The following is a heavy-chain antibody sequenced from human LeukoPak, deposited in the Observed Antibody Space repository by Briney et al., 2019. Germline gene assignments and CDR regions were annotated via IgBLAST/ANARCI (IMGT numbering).Heavy chain of an antibody. CDR2: ISGSGGST. CDR1: GFTFSSYA. CDR3: AKGFYHVGATPVYHH. J-gene: IGHJ1*01. D-gene: IGHD1-26*01. V-gene: IGHV3-23*01. Sequence: GGSLRHSPAASGFTFSSYAMNWVRQAPGKGLEWVSAISGSGGSTYYADSVKGRFTISRDNSKNTLYLQMNSLRAEDTAVYYCAKGFYHVGATPVYHHGGQGTLVTVSS.